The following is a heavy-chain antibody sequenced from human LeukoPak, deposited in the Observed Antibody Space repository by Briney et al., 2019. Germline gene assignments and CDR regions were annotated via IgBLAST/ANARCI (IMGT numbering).Heavy chain of an antibody. CDR3: ARDYYDSSGYRQEAFDI. Sequence: GASVKVSCKASGYTFTSYGISWLRQAPGQGLEWMGWISAYNGNTNYAQKLQGRVTMTTDTSTSTAYMELRSLRSDDTAVYYCARDYYDSSGYRQEAFDIWRQGTMVTVRS. CDR2: ISAYNGNT. CDR1: GYTFTSYG. J-gene: IGHJ3*02. V-gene: IGHV1-18*01. D-gene: IGHD3-22*01.